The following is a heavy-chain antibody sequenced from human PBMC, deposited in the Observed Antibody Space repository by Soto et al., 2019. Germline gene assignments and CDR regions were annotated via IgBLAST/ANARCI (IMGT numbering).Heavy chain of an antibody. CDR1: CFKLYGLR. J-gene: IGHJ4*02. D-gene: IGHD4-17*01. CDR3: ARSDYYEDTGTFEN. V-gene: IGHV1-18*01. CDR2: XSXXXGXT. Sequence: GAPVNGSRLDFCFKLYGLRITLVGQAPGQGLEWMXWXSXXXGXTXXXQXXKXRVTLTADTSTRTAYMDMRALTSDDTRIYYCARSDYYEDTGTFENWGQGTPVTVSS.